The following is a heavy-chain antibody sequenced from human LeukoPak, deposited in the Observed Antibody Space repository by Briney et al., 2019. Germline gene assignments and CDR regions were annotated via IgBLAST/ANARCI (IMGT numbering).Heavy chain of an antibody. D-gene: IGHD6-6*01. CDR3: ARAAYSSSYAAGY. CDR2: IIPIFGTA. Sequence: SVKVSCKASGGTFSSYAISWVRQAPGQGLEWMGGIIPIFGTANYAQKFQGRVTITADESTNTAYMELSSLRSEDTAVYCCARAAYSSSYAAGYWGQGTLVTVSS. V-gene: IGHV1-69*13. CDR1: GGTFSSYA. J-gene: IGHJ4*02.